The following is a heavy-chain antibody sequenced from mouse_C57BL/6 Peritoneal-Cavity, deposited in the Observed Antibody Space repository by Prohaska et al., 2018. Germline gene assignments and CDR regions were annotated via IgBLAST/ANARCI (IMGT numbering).Heavy chain of an antibody. CDR2: INPNNGGT. V-gene: IGHV1-22*01. CDR3: VRGRYGNGFAY. Sequence: HGKSLEWIGYINPNNGGTSYNQKFKGKATLTVNKSSSTAYMELRSLTSEDSAVYYCVRGRYGNGFAYWGQGTLVTVSA. D-gene: IGHD2-1*01. J-gene: IGHJ3*01.